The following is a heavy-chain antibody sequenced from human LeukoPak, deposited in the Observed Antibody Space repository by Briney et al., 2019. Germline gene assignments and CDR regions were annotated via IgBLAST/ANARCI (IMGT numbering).Heavy chain of an antibody. CDR2: ISSSSYI. J-gene: IGHJ4*02. D-gene: IGHD2-15*01. CDR1: VFTFSSYS. V-gene: IGHV3-21*01. Sequence: PGGPLRLSCAASVFTFSSYSMNWVRQAPGKGLEWVSSISSSSYIYYADSVKGRFTISRDNAKNSLYLQMYSLRAEDTAVYYCARDDIAARAFDYWGQGTLVTVSS. CDR3: ARDDIAARAFDY.